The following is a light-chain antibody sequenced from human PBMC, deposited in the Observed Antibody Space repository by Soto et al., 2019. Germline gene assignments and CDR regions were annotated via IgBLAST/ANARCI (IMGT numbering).Light chain of an antibody. Sequence: QSALTQPASVSGSPGQTITISCTGTSTDVGAYNHVSWYQQHPDKAPKLWIFGVTTRPSGVSARFSGSKSGNTASLTISRPQPEDEADYYCNSFATSASYVFGTGTKVTVL. CDR2: GVT. CDR3: NSFATSASYV. CDR1: STDVGAYNH. V-gene: IGLV2-14*01. J-gene: IGLJ1*01.